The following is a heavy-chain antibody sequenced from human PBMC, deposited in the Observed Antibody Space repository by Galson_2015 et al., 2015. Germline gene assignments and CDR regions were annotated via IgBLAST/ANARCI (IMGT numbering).Heavy chain of an antibody. CDR2: ISSSSSYI. J-gene: IGHJ3*02. D-gene: IGHD2-2*02. CDR1: GFTFSSYG. CDR3: ARDEGYCSSTSCYNAFDI. Sequence: SLRLSCAASGFTFSSYGMNWVRQAPGKGLEWVSSISSSSSYIYHADSVKGRFTISRDNAKNSLYLQMNSLRAEDTAVYYCARDEGYCSSTSCYNAFDIWGQGTMVTVSS. V-gene: IGHV3-21*01.